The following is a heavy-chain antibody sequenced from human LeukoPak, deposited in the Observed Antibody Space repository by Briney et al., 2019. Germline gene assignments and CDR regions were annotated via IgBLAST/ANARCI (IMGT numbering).Heavy chain of an antibody. CDR2: IWSDGSNK. D-gene: IGHD1-26*01. CDR1: GFTFSSYG. CDR3: ARDVEGSTTPYYFDY. J-gene: IGHJ4*02. Sequence: GRSLRLSCAASGFTFSSYGMHWVRQAPGKGLEWVAIIWSDGSNKYYADSVKGRFTISRDNAKNSLYLQMNSLRAEDTAVYYCARDVEGSTTPYYFDYWGQGTLVTVSS. V-gene: IGHV3-33*01.